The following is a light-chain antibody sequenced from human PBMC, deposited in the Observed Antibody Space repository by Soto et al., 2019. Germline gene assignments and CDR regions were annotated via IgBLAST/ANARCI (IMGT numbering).Light chain of an antibody. CDR2: DAS. J-gene: IGKJ5*01. CDR1: QSVSRN. V-gene: IGKV3D-15*01. CDR3: QQYNNWPIT. Sequence: EIVMTQSPATLSVSPGERATLSCRASQSVSRNLAWYQQKPGQAPRLLMYDASTRATGTPARFSGSGTGTKFTLSISSLQPEDFAVYSCQQYNNWPITFGQGTRLGL.